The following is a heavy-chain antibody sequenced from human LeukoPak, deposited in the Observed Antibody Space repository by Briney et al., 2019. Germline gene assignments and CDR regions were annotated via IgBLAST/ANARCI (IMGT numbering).Heavy chain of an antibody. CDR3: ATEGYTSGWYRY. CDR2: IIPVFVTP. V-gene: IGHV1-69*13. CDR1: GGAFSSFA. Sequence: SVKVSCKASGGAFSSFAINWVRQTPGQGLEWMGGIIPVFVTPSYAQKFQDRVTITADESTSTAYMELSSLRSEDTAVYYCATEGYTSGWYRYWGQGTLVTVSS. J-gene: IGHJ4*02. D-gene: IGHD6-19*01.